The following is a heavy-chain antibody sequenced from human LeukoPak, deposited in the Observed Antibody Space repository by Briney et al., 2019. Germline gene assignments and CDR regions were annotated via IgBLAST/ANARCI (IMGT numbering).Heavy chain of an antibody. CDR1: GFTFSSYS. Sequence: GGSLRLSCAASGFTFSSYSMNWVRQAPGRGLEWVSSISSSSSYIYYADSVKGRFTISRDNAKNSLYLQMNSLRAEDTAVYYCARDPFPLHYYDSSGPFDYWGQGTLVTVSS. J-gene: IGHJ4*02. CDR2: ISSSSSYI. D-gene: IGHD3-22*01. CDR3: ARDPFPLHYYDSSGPFDY. V-gene: IGHV3-21*01.